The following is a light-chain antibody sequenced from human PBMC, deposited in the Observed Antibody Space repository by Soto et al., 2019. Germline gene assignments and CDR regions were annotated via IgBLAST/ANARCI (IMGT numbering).Light chain of an antibody. Sequence: EIEMTQSPSTLSVSPGERATLSCRSSQSVGRKLAWYQPKPGQAHRLLIYDASNRAMCVRARFSGSGSGTEFTLTISSLQSEDVGVYHCQRYDIRPPCTFGQGTKVQI. CDR3: QRYDIRPPCT. V-gene: IGKV3-15*01. CDR1: QSVGRK. CDR2: DAS. J-gene: IGKJ1*01.